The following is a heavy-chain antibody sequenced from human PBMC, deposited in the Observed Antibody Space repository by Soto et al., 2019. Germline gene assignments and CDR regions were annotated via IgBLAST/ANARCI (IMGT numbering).Heavy chain of an antibody. V-gene: IGHV4-59*08. J-gene: IGHJ4*02. D-gene: IGHD3-22*01. CDR1: GGSISSYY. Sequence: PXXTLSLPCTVSGGSISSYYGCWFLQPPGKGLEWIGYIYYSGSTTYHPSLKSRVTISVDTSKNQFSLNLTSVTAADTAVYYCARLGGYYQAFDQWGQGSLVTVSS. CDR3: ARLGGYYQAFDQ. CDR2: IYYSGST.